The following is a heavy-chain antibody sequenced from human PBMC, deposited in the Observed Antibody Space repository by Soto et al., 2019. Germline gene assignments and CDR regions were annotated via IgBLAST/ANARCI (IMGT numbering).Heavy chain of an antibody. D-gene: IGHD2-21*02. V-gene: IGHV3-30-3*01. CDR1: GFTFSSYA. Sequence: QVQLVESGGGVVQPGRSLRLYCAASGFTFSSYAMHWVRQAPGKGLEWVAVISYDGSNKYYADSVKGRFTISRDNSKNTLNLQMISLRAEDTAVAYCARGGPGDPHFGYDAFDTWGRGTMVTVSS. CDR3: ARGGPGDPHFGYDAFDT. CDR2: ISYDGSNK. J-gene: IGHJ3*02.